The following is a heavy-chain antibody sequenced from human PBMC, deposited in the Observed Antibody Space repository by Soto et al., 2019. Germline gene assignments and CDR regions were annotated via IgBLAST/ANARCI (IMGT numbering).Heavy chain of an antibody. CDR2: INHSGST. V-gene: IGHV4-34*01. CDR1: GGSFSGYY. Sequence: SETLSLTCAVYGGSFSGYYWSWIRQPPGKGLEWIGEINHSGSTNYNPSLKSRVTISVDTSKNQFSLKLSSVTAADTAVYYCARGLGITMVRGLGRRSSLDIWGQGTMVTVS. J-gene: IGHJ3*02. D-gene: IGHD3-10*01. CDR3: ARGLGITMVRGLGRRSSLDI.